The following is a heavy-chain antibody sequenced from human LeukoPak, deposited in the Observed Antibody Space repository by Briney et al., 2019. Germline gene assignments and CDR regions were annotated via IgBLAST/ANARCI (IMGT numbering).Heavy chain of an antibody. CDR3: AELGITMIGGV. D-gene: IGHD3-10*02. Sequence: GGSLRLSCAASGFTFSSYAMSWVRQAPGKGLEWVSAISGSGGSTYYADSVKGRFTISRDNAKNSLYLQMNSLRAGDTAVYYCAELGITMIGGVWGKGTTVTISS. CDR2: ISGSGGST. CDR1: GFTFSSYA. J-gene: IGHJ6*04. V-gene: IGHV3-23*01.